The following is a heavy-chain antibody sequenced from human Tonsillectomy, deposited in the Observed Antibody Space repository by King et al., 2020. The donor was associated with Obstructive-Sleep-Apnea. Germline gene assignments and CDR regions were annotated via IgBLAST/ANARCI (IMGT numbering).Heavy chain of an antibody. CDR1: GYTFTSYD. V-gene: IGHV1-8*01. J-gene: IGHJ3*02. Sequence: VQLVESGAEVKKPGASVKVSCKASGYTFTSYDINWVRKATGQGLEWMGWMNPNSGNTGYAQKFRGRVTMTRNNSISTAYMELSNLRSEDTAVYYCAIGSRTFDIWGQGTMVTVSS. D-gene: IGHD1-14*01. CDR3: AIGSRTFDI. CDR2: MNPNSGNT.